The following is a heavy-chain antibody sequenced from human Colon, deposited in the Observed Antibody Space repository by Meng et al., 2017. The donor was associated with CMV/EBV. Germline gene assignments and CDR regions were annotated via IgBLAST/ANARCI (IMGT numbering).Heavy chain of an antibody. CDR2: ISASGGNT. Sequence: FTFSRYAAGWVRQAPGKGLDWVSSISASGGNTYYSDSVKGRFTISRDNSKDTVYLQMNSLRAEDTAIYYCAKDIRFCTGGPCYGWFDPWGQGTLVTVSS. CDR1: FTFSRYA. J-gene: IGHJ5*02. V-gene: IGHV3-23*01. CDR3: AKDIRFCTGGPCYGWFDP. D-gene: IGHD2-8*02.